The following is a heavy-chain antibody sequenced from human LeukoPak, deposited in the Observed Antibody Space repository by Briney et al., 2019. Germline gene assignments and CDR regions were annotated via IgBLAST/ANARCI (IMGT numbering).Heavy chain of an antibody. CDR1: GGTFSSYA. J-gene: IGHJ4*02. D-gene: IGHD3-16*01. V-gene: IGHV1-69*04. CDR2: IIPILGIA. Sequence: SVKVSCKASGGTFSSYAISWVRQAPGQGLEWMGRIIPILGIANYAQKFQGRVTITADKSTSTAYMELSSLRSEDTAVYYCAKELRSDRRWGYWGQGTLVTVSS. CDR3: AKELRSDRRWGY.